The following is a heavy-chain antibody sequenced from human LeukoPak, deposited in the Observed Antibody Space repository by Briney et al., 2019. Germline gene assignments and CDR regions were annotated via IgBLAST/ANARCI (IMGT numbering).Heavy chain of an antibody. J-gene: IGHJ4*02. CDR2: INPKSGGT. D-gene: IGHD2-2*01. CDR1: GYTITGYY. Sequence: ASVKVSCKASGYTITGYYMHWVRQAPGQGLEWMGWINPKSGGTNYAQKFQGRVTMTRDTSISTAYMELSRLRSDDTAVYYCALPAALDYWGQGTLVTVSS. CDR3: ALPAALDY. V-gene: IGHV1-2*02.